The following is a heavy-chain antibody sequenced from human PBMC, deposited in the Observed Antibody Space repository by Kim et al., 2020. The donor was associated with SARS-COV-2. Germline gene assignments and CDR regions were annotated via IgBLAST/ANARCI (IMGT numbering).Heavy chain of an antibody. CDR1: GGSISIYY. CDR2: IYYSGST. CDR3: ARGASAWFRNYFDY. J-gene: IGHJ4*02. D-gene: IGHD3-22*01. V-gene: IGHV4-59*01. Sequence: SETLSLTCTVSGGSISIYYWSWILQPPGKGLEWIGDIYYSGSTNYNPSLKSRVTISVDTSKNQFSLKLSSVTAAETAVYYCARGASAWFRNYFDYCGQG.